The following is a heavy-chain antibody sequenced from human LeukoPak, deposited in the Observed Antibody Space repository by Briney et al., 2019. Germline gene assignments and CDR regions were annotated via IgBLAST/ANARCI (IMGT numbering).Heavy chain of an antibody. V-gene: IGHV4-34*01. D-gene: IGHD3-16*01. J-gene: IGHJ4*02. Sequence: SETLSLTCAVYGGSFSGYYWSWIRQPPGKGLEWIGEINHSGSTNYNPSLKSRVTISVDTSKNQFSLKLSSVTAADTAVYYCARGYYDYVWGSLLAPPEFDYLGQGTLVTVSS. CDR1: GGSFSGYY. CDR2: INHSGST. CDR3: ARGYYDYVWGSLLAPPEFDY.